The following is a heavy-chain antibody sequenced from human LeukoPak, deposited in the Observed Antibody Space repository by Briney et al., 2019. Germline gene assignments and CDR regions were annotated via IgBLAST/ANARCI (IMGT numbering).Heavy chain of an antibody. Sequence: GGSLRLSCAASGFTFTSYAMSWVRQAPGKGLEWVSVIYSGGSTNYADSVKGRFTISRDNSKNTLYLQMNSLRAEDTAVYYCVTASFDYWGQGTLVTVSS. D-gene: IGHD5-18*01. J-gene: IGHJ4*02. CDR2: IYSGGST. V-gene: IGHV3-66*01. CDR1: GFTFTSYA. CDR3: VTASFDY.